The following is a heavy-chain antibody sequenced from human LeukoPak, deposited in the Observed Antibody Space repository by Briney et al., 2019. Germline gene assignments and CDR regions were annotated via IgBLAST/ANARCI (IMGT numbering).Heavy chain of an antibody. J-gene: IGHJ4*02. CDR2: IRSKTYGGTT. V-gene: IGHV3-49*03. D-gene: IGHD1-1*01. CDR1: GITFGDYG. CDR3: STDYWRLGFDY. Sequence: GGSLRLSCTASGITFGDYGVSWFRQAPGKGLEWIGFIRSKTYGGTTEDAASVRGRFTLSRDDSKNIVYLEMNILRAEDTAVYYCSTDYWRLGFDYWGQGTLVTVSS.